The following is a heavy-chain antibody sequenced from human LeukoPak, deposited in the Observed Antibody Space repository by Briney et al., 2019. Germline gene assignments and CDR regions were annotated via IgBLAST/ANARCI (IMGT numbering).Heavy chain of an antibody. Sequence: GASVKVSCKASGYTFTSYGISWVRQAPGQGLEWMGWISAYNGNTNHAQKLQGRVTMTTDTSASTAYMELRSLRSDDTAVYYCARVFLNYYDSSGPPDAFDIWGQGTMVTVSS. CDR3: ARVFLNYYDSSGPPDAFDI. CDR1: GYTFTSYG. J-gene: IGHJ3*02. CDR2: ISAYNGNT. D-gene: IGHD3-22*01. V-gene: IGHV1-18*01.